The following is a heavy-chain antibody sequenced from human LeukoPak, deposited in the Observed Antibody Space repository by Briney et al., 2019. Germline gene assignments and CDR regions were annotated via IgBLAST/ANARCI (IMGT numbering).Heavy chain of an antibody. D-gene: IGHD3-9*01. CDR2: IYHSGST. CDR3: ARQGDILTGYFDY. Sequence: SETLSLTCNVSGYSISSGYYWAWIRQSPGKGLEWIGSIYHSGSTYYNPSLKSRVTMSVDTSKKQFSLNLSSVTAADTAVYYCARQGDILTGYFDYWGQGTLVTVSS. J-gene: IGHJ4*02. V-gene: IGHV4-38-2*02. CDR1: GYSISSGYY.